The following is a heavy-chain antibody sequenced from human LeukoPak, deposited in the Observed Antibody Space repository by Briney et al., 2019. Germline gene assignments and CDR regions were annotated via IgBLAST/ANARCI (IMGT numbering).Heavy chain of an antibody. D-gene: IGHD2-15*01. CDR1: GGSISSTSYY. CDR3: ARDGGGNTHVGNWFDP. V-gene: IGHV4-39*07. Sequence: PSETLSLTCTVSGGSISSTSYYWGWIRQPPGEGLEWIGSIYYSGSTYYNPSLKSRVTISVDTSKNQFSLKLSSVTAADTAVYYCARDGGGNTHVGNWFDPWGQGTLVTVSS. J-gene: IGHJ5*02. CDR2: IYYSGST.